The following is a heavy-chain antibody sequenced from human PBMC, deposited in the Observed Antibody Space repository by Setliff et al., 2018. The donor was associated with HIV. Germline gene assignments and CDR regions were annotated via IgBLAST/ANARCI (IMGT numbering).Heavy chain of an antibody. Sequence: GGSLRLSCAASGFTFSNNNMHWVRQTPGKGLEWVACIQYDGDTKYYADSVKGRFTISRDNSKKMLFLQMNSLRAEDTAVYYCAKDKGQKYADYWGQGTMVTVSS. J-gene: IGHJ4*02. CDR2: IQYDGDTK. CDR3: AKDKGQKYADY. D-gene: IGHD3-10*01. V-gene: IGHV3-30*02. CDR1: GFTFSNNN.